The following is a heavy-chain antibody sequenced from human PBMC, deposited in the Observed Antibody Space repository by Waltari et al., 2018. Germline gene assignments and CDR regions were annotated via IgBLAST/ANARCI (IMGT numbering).Heavy chain of an antibody. CDR2: IRSSDDSM. V-gene: IGHV3-48*03. CDR1: GLPFTSFE. Sequence: EVQLVESGGGLVQPGGSLRLPCVASGLPFTSFEMNWVRQAPGKRLEWISYIRSSDDSMSYADSVKGRFVISRDNAKNSLFLQMNSLRAEDTAVYHCATLNLAASQGGWGQGTLVTVSS. CDR3: ATLNLAASQGG. D-gene: IGHD6-13*01. J-gene: IGHJ4*02.